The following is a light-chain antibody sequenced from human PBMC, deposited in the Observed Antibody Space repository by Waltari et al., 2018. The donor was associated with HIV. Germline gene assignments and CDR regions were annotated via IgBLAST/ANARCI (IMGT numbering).Light chain of an antibody. CDR2: HNN. V-gene: IGLV1-44*01. CDR3: ATWEHRLNGPI. CDR1: SSNIGTYS. Sequence: QSVLTQPPSASGTPGQRVTISCSGGSSNIGTYSVNWYQQVPGTAPKLLIYHNNQWPSGVPDRFSGSKSGTSASLAISGLQSEDEADYYCATWEHRLNGPIFGGGTRLTVL. J-gene: IGLJ2*01.